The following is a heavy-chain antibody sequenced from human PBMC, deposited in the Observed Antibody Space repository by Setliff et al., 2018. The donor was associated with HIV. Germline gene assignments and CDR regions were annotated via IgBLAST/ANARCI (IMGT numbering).Heavy chain of an antibody. Sequence: PSETLSLTCTVSGGSISSSGYYWGWIRQPPGKGLEWIGTIYYSGSTYYNSSLKSRVTISVDTSKNQFSLKLSSVTVADTAVYYCAGFPLSSSWYFYWGQGTLVTVSS. D-gene: IGHD6-13*01. CDR3: AGFPLSSSWYFY. CDR1: GGSISSSGYY. V-gene: IGHV4-39*01. J-gene: IGHJ4*02. CDR2: IYYSGST.